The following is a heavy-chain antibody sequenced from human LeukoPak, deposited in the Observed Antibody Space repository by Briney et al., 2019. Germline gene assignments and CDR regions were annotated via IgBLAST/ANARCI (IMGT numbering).Heavy chain of an antibody. V-gene: IGHV4-59*01. CDR3: ARVSGATITTYYGMDV. J-gene: IGHJ6*02. Sequence: PSETLSLTCTVSGGSISSYYWSWIRQPPGKGLEWIGYIYYSGSTNYNPSLKSRVTISVDTSKNQFSLKLSSVTAVDTAVYYCARVSGATITTYYGMDVWGQGTTVTVS. D-gene: IGHD5-12*01. CDR1: GGSISSYY. CDR2: IYYSGST.